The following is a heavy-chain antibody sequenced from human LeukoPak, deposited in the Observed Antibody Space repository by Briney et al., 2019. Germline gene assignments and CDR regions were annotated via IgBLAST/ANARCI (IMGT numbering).Heavy chain of an antibody. CDR2: IYYSGST. V-gene: IGHV4-30-4*01. J-gene: IGHJ4*02. D-gene: IGHD3-3*01. Sequence: SQTLSLTCTVSGGSISSGDYYWSWIRQPPGKGLEWIGYIYYSGSTYYNPSLKSRVTISVDTSKNQFSLKLSSVTAADTAVYYCARVTYDFWSATIDYWGQGTLVTVSS. CDR3: ARVTYDFWSATIDY. CDR1: GGSISSGDYY.